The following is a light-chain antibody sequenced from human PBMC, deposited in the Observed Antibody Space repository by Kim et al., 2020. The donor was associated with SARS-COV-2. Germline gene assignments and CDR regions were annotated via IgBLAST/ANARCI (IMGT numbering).Light chain of an antibody. V-gene: IGLV2-14*03. J-gene: IGLJ2*01. CDR3: CAYTTTNTVL. CDR1: DSDIGYYDF. Sequence: GQSITISCTGTDSDIGYYDFVSWYQQHPGTVPKLMIYDVTHRPSGVSNRFSGSKSGNTASLTISGLQADDEADYYCCAYTTTNTVLFGGGTKVTVL. CDR2: DVT.